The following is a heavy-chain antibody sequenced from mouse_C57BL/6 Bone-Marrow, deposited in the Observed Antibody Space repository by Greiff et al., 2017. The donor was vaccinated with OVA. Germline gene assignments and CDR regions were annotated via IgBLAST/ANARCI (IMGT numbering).Heavy chain of an antibody. CDR2: INPNNGGT. Sequence: LMEPGASVKISCKASGYTFTDYYMNWVKQSHGKSLEWIGDINPNNGGTSYNQKFKGKATLTVDKSSSTAYMELRSLTSEDSAVYYCARYYGSSSLWGTGTTVTVSS. CDR3: ARYYGSSSL. V-gene: IGHV1-26*01. CDR1: GYTFTDYY. D-gene: IGHD1-1*01. J-gene: IGHJ1*03.